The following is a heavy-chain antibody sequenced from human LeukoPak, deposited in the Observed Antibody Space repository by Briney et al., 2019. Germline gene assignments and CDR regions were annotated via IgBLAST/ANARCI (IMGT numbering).Heavy chain of an antibody. V-gene: IGHV3-7*01. CDR3: ARERGSGSYHPFDP. CDR2: IKQDGTEK. J-gene: IGHJ5*02. Sequence: PGGSLRLSCVASGFTFSSYWMSWVRQAPGEGLEWVANIKQDGTEKNYVDSVKGRFTISRDNAKNSLYLQMNSLRAEDTAVYYCARERGSGSYHPFDPWGQGTPATVSS. D-gene: IGHD3-10*01. CDR1: GFTFSSYW.